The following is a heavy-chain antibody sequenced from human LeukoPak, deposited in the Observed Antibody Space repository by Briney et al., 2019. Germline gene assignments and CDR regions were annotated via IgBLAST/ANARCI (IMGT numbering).Heavy chain of an antibody. CDR2: IYYSGST. CDR1: GGSISSYY. V-gene: IGHV4-59*01. D-gene: IGHD3-3*01. J-gene: IGHJ4*02. CDR3: ARGQEDRDLEWLFFDY. Sequence: KPSETLSLTCTVSGGSISSYYWSWIRQPPWKGLEWIGYIYYSGSTNYNPSLKSRVTISVDTSKNQFSLKLSSVTAADTAVYYCARGQEDRDLEWLFFDYWGQGTLVTVSS.